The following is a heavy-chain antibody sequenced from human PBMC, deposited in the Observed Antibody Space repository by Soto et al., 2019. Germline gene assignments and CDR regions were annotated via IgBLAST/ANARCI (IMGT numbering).Heavy chain of an antibody. CDR3: ARQRTSVVTQAYFDV. CDR2: ISYSSST. Sequence: PSETLSLTCTVTGDSISSRSYYWGCSRQPPGKGLEWIRSISYSSSTYNNPSLRSRVSMSIDTSKDQFSLKLKSVTAADTALYFCARQRTSVVTQAYFDVWGPGSLGTFSS. D-gene: IGHD2-21*02. CDR1: GDSISSRSYY. J-gene: IGHJ4*02. V-gene: IGHV4-39*01.